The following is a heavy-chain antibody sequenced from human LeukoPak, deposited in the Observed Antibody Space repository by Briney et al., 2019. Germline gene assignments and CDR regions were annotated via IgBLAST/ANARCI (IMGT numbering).Heavy chain of an antibody. Sequence: SETLSLTCTVSGGSISGYYWSWIRQPPGKGLEWIGYIYYSGSTNYNPSLKGRVTISVDTSKNQFSLKLSSVTAADTAMYYCARGAGVSSGYCLDYWGQGTLVTVSS. J-gene: IGHJ4*02. CDR3: ARGAGVSSGYCLDY. D-gene: IGHD3-22*01. CDR1: GGSISGYY. V-gene: IGHV4-59*01. CDR2: IYYSGST.